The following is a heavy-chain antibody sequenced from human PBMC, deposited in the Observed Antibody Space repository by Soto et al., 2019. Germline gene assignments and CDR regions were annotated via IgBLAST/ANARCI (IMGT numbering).Heavy chain of an antibody. CDR3: AKNGGSGDGKDYMDV. D-gene: IGHD3-10*01. CDR1: GFTFSSYA. J-gene: IGHJ6*03. Sequence: EVQLLESGGGLVQPGGSLRLSCAASGFTFSSYAMTWVRQGPGKGLEWVSVISDNVGYTCDADSVKGRFTISIDNSKNTLFLQMNSLRAEDTAVYYCAKNGGSGDGKDYMDVWGNGTTVTVSS. CDR2: ISDNVGYT. V-gene: IGHV3-23*01.